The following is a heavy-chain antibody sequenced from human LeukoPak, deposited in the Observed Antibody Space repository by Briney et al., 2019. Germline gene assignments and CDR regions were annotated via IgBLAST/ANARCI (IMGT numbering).Heavy chain of an antibody. CDR2: IYNGGST. J-gene: IGHJ1*01. Sequence: PGGSLRLSCAASGFTVSSNYMSWVRQAPGKGLEWVSVIYNGGSTYYADSVKGRFTISRDNSENTVYLQVSSLRAEDTAVYYCARDRYSDYGGVYDFWGRGTLVTVSS. CDR3: ARDRYSDYGGVYDF. D-gene: IGHD3/OR15-3a*01. V-gene: IGHV3-53*01. CDR1: GFTVSSNY.